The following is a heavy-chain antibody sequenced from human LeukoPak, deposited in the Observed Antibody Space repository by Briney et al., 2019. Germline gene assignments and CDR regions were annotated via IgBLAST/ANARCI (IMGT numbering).Heavy chain of an antibody. J-gene: IGHJ5*02. CDR3: ARGHFGDFRCGDH. D-gene: IGHD4-17*01. Sequence: TGGSLRLSCAASGFSFVSYAMHWVRQAPGKGLQWLAVISKDGGRTYYADSAKGRFTVSIDNSKNTLFLQTNSLRGEDTGVYYCARGHFGDFRCGDHWGQGTLVTVSS. CDR1: GFSFVSYA. V-gene: IGHV3-30*04. CDR2: ISKDGGRT.